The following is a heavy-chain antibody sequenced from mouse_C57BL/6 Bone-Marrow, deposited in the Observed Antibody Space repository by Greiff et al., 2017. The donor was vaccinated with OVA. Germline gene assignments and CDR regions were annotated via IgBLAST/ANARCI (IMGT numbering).Heavy chain of an antibody. V-gene: IGHV1-81*01. Sequence: VQLQQSGAELARPGASVKLSCKASGYTFTSYGISWVKQSTGQGLEWIGEIYPRSGNTYYNEKFKGKATLTADKSSSTAYMELRSLTSEDSAVYFCARSTASRNYGDYWGQGTTLTVSS. CDR3: ARSTASRNYGDY. J-gene: IGHJ2*01. CDR2: IYPRSGNT. D-gene: IGHD1-2*01. CDR1: GYTFTSYG.